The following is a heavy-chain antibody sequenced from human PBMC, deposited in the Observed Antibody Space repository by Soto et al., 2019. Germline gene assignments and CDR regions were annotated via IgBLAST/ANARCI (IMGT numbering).Heavy chain of an antibody. CDR3: TRQDPVTGAENDAFDM. D-gene: IGHD1-1*01. CDR1: GFTFSVAA. CDR2: VRSKGNNYAT. Sequence: EVQLVESGGDLVQPGGSLKLSCAASGFTFSVAAMHWVRQASGKGLEWVGRVRSKGNNYATEYAASVKGRFTISRDDSKNTAYLQMNSLKTEDTAVYYCTRQDPVTGAENDAFDMWGQGTMVSVAS. V-gene: IGHV3-73*01. J-gene: IGHJ3*02.